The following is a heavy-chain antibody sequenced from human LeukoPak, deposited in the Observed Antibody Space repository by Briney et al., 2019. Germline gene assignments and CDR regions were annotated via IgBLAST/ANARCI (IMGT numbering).Heavy chain of an antibody. Sequence: ASVKVSCKTSGCTFSTYGVSWVRLAPGQGLEWMGWISAYSGNTDYVQKVQGRVTMTTDTSTSTAYMELRSLRSDDTAVYFCARDLSGDYIYAPRYDYWGQGALVTVSS. CDR3: ARDLSGDYIYAPRYDY. D-gene: IGHD2-21*02. CDR2: ISAYSGNT. CDR1: GCTFSTYG. J-gene: IGHJ4*02. V-gene: IGHV1-18*04.